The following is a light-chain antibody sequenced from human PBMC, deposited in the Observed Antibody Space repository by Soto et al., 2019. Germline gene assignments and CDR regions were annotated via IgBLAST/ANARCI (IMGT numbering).Light chain of an antibody. CDR1: NIGSKS. J-gene: IGLJ1*01. Sequence: SYELTQPPSVSVAPGQTARITCGGNNIGSKSVHWYQQKPGQAPVLVIYYDSDRPSGIPERFSGSNSGNTATLTISRVEAGDEADYYCQVWDSSSDRLYVFGTGTKLTVL. CDR3: QVWDSSSDRLYV. V-gene: IGLV3-21*04. CDR2: YDS.